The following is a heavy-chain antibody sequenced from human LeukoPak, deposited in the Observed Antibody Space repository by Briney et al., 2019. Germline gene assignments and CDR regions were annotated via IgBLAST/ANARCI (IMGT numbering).Heavy chain of an antibody. CDR1: GFTFDDYA. J-gene: IGHJ3*02. V-gene: IGHV3-9*01. Sequence: GGSLRLSCAASGFTFDDYAMHWVRQAPGKGLEWVSGISWNSGSIGYADSVKGRFTIPRDNAKNSLYLQMNSLRAEDTAVYYCARVILEWELRSDAFDIWGQGTMVTVSS. D-gene: IGHD1-26*01. CDR2: ISWNSGSI. CDR3: ARVILEWELRSDAFDI.